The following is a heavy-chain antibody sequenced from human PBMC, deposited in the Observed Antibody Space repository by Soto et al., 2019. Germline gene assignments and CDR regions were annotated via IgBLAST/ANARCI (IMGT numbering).Heavy chain of an antibody. V-gene: IGHV3-74*01. D-gene: IGHD3-10*01. CDR1: GCTFSSYW. Sequence: GGSLTLSCAASGCTFSSYWMHWVRQAPGKGLVWVSRINSDGSSTSYADSVKGRFTISRDNAKNTLYLQMNSLRAEDTAVYYCARERGILWFGELLKGPGYWGQGTLVTVSS. J-gene: IGHJ4*02. CDR2: INSDGSST. CDR3: ARERGILWFGELLKGPGY.